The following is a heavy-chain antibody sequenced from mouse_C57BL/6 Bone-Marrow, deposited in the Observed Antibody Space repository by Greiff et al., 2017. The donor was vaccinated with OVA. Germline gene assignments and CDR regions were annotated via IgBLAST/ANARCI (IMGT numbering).Heavy chain of an antibody. CDR3: ATGTWFAY. J-gene: IGHJ3*01. D-gene: IGHD4-1*01. V-gene: IGHV1-63*01. CDR2: IYPGGGYT. Sequence: QVQLQQSGAELVRPGTSVKMSCKASGYTFTNYWIGWAKQRPGHGLEWIGDIYPGGGYTKYNEKFKGKATLTADKSSSPAYMQFSSLTSEDSAIYYCATGTWFAYWGQGTLVTVSA. CDR1: GYTFTNYW.